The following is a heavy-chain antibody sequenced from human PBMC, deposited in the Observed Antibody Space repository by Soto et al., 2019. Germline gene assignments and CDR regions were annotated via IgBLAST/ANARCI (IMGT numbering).Heavy chain of an antibody. Sequence: QVQLVQSGAEVKKPGSSVKVSCKTSGGTFSSDAISWVRQAPGQGLEWMGGIIPIVSTANYAPRFQGRITITADESTSTAYMELTSLRSEDTAVYYCARANIAARRSYYYNGMDVWGQGTTVTVSS. CDR1: GGTFSSDA. J-gene: IGHJ6*02. D-gene: IGHD6-6*01. CDR3: ARANIAARRSYYYNGMDV. V-gene: IGHV1-69*01. CDR2: IIPIVSTA.